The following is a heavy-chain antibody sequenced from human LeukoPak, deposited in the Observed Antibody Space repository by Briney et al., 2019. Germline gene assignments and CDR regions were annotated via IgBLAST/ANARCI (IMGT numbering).Heavy chain of an antibody. J-gene: IGHJ6*02. V-gene: IGHV4-34*01. CDR1: GGYFSGYY. D-gene: IGHD3-10*01. CDR2: INHSGST. Sequence: SETLSLTCAVYGGYFSGYYWSWIRQPPGKGLEWIGEINHSGSTNYNPSLKSRVTISVATSKNQFSLKLSSVTAADTAVYYCARGRYYGSGSLLGMDVWGQGTTVTVSS. CDR3: ARGRYYGSGSLLGMDV.